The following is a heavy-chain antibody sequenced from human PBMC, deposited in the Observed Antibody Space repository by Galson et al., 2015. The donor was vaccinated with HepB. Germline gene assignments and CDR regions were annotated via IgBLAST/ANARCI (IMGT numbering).Heavy chain of an antibody. V-gene: IGHV3-53*01. CDR2: IYSGGNT. D-gene: IGHD3-3*01. CDR1: GFNVRSTY. CDR3: AGNYDFWSGWIDY. J-gene: IGHJ4*02. Sequence: SLRLSCAASGFNVRSTYLSWVRQAPGKGLEWVSVIYSGGNTYYADSVKGRVTISRDNSKNTLYLKMNSLRAEDTAVYYCAGNYDFWSGWIDYWGQGTLVTVSS.